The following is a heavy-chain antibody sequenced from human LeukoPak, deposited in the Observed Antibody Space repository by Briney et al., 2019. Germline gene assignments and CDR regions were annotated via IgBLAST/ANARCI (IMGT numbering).Heavy chain of an antibody. V-gene: IGHV3-74*01. CDR1: GFTFSSYW. Sequence: GGSLRLSCAASGFTFSSYWMHWVRQAPGKGLVWVSRINSDGSSTSYADSVKGRFTISRDNAKNTLYLQMNSLRAEDTALYYCARGVGDYVWGSYRYFDYWGQGTLVTVSS. CDR3: ARGVGDYVWGSYRYFDY. D-gene: IGHD3-16*01. CDR2: INSDGSST. J-gene: IGHJ4*02.